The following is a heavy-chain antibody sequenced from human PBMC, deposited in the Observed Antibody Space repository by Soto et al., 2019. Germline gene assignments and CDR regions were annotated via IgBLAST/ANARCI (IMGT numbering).Heavy chain of an antibody. V-gene: IGHV3-49*04. CDR3: TRAGYSSSRIDY. Sequence: GGSLRLSCTASGFTFGDYAMSWVRQAPGKGLEWVGFIRSKAYGGTTEYAASVKGRFTISRDDSKSIAYLQMNSLKTEDTAVYYCTRAGYSSSRIDYWGQGTLGTVSS. J-gene: IGHJ4*02. CDR2: IRSKAYGGTT. CDR1: GFTFGDYA. D-gene: IGHD6-6*01.